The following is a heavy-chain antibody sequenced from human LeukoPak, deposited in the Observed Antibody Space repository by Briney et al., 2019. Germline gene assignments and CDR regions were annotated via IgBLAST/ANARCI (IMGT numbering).Heavy chain of an antibody. Sequence: SETLPLTCTVSGYSISSGYYWGWIRQPPGKGLEWIGSIYHSGSTYYNPSLKSRVTISVDTSKNQFSLKLSSVTAADTAVYYCARVGYDFWSGYYRPAFDIWGQGTMVTVSS. CDR2: IYHSGST. V-gene: IGHV4-38-2*02. J-gene: IGHJ3*02. CDR1: GYSISSGYY. D-gene: IGHD3-3*01. CDR3: ARVGYDFWSGYYRPAFDI.